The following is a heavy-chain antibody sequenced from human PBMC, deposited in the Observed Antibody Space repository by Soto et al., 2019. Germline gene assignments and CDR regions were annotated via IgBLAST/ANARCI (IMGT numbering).Heavy chain of an antibody. J-gene: IGHJ6*02. CDR3: AREGDRPYYYYGMDV. CDR1: GGTFSSYA. V-gene: IGHV1-69*13. D-gene: IGHD3-16*01. CDR2: IIPIFGTA. Sequence: EASVKVSCKASGGTFSSYAISWVRQAPGQGLEWMGGIIPIFGTANYAQKFQGRVTITADESTSTAYMELRSLGSDDTAVYYCAREGDRPYYYYGMDVWGQGTTVTVS.